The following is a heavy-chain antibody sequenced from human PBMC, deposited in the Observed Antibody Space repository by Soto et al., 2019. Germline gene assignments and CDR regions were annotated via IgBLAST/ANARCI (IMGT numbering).Heavy chain of an antibody. CDR3: ARDRDPYSSSSLVC. V-gene: IGHV3-33*01. J-gene: IGHJ4*02. Sequence: GGSLRLSCAASGFTFSSYGMHWVRQAPGKGLEWVAVIWYDGSNKYYADSVKGRFTISRDNSKNTLYLQMNSLRAEDTAVYYCARDRDPYSSSSLVCWCQGTLVTVSS. CDR1: GFTFSSYG. D-gene: IGHD6-6*01. CDR2: IWYDGSNK.